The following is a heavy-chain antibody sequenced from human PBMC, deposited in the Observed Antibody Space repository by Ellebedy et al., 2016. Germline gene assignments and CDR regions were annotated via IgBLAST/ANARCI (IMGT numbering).Heavy chain of an antibody. D-gene: IGHD3-10*01. J-gene: IGHJ4*02. CDR2: IYYSGST. Sequence: GSLRLSCSVSGGSINTYYWSWIRQPPGKGLEWIGYIYYSGSTNYNPSLKSRVTISVDMSKNQFSLKLSSVTAADTAVYYCARLYVPMASFDYWGQGTLVTVSS. V-gene: IGHV4-59*08. CDR3: ARLYVPMASFDY. CDR1: GGSINTYY.